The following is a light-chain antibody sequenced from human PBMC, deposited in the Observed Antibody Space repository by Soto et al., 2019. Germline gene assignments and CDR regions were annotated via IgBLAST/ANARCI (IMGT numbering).Light chain of an antibody. CDR3: QQYNSHSIT. CDR1: QSISSY. Sequence: DIQMTQSPSSLSASVGDRVTITCRASQSISSYLNWYQQKPGKAPKLLIYDASSLESGVPSRFSGSGSGTEFTLTISSLQPDDFATYYCQQYNSHSITFGQGTRLEIK. V-gene: IGKV1-5*01. CDR2: DAS. J-gene: IGKJ5*01.